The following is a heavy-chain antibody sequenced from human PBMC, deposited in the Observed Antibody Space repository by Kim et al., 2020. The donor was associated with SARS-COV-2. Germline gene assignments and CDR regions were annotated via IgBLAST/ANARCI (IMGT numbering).Heavy chain of an antibody. CDR1: GFTFSSYS. V-gene: IGHV3-21*01. CDR2: ISSSSNYI. Sequence: GGSLRLSCAASGFTFSSYSMNWVRQAPGKGLEWVSSISSSSNYIYYADSVKGRFTISRDNAKNSLYLQMNSLRAEDTAVYYCASKVWFDPWGQGTLVTVSS. J-gene: IGHJ5*02. CDR3: ASKVWFDP.